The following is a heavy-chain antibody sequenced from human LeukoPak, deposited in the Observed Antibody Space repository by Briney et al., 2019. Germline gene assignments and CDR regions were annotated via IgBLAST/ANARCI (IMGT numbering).Heavy chain of an antibody. D-gene: IGHD1-26*01. Sequence: AGGSLRLSCAASGFTFSSHAMSWVRQAPGKGLEWVSLISWDGGSTYYADSVKGRFTISRDNSKNSLYLQMNSLRTEDTALYYCAKDMGGSYFYDYWGQGTLVTVSS. CDR1: GFTFSSHA. CDR2: ISWDGGST. J-gene: IGHJ4*02. CDR3: AKDMGGSYFYDY. V-gene: IGHV3-43*01.